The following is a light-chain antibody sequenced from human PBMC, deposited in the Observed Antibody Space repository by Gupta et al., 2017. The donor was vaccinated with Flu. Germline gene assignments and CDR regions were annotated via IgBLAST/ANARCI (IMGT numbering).Light chain of an antibody. CDR2: DAS. CDR3: QQRSNWPPN. Sequence: PATLSLSPGERATLSCRASQSVSSYLAWYQQKPGQAPRLLIYDASNRATGIPARFSGSGSGTDFTLTISSLEPEDFAVYYCQQRSNWPPNFGQGTKVEIK. V-gene: IGKV3-11*01. J-gene: IGKJ1*01. CDR1: QSVSSY.